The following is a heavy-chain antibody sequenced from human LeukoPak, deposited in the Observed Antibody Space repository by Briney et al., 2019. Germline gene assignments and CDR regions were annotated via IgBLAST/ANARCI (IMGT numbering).Heavy chain of an antibody. CDR2: IYYSGST. V-gene: IGHV4-59*12. CDR1: GGSISSYY. CDR3: ATGPSIAAAGSAVGWFDP. Sequence: SETLSLTCTVSGGSISSYYWSWIRQPPGKGLEWIGYIYYSGSTNYNPSLKSRVTISVDTSKNQFSLKLSSVTAADTAVYYCATGPSIAAAGSAVGWFDPWGQGTLVTVSS. J-gene: IGHJ5*02. D-gene: IGHD6-13*01.